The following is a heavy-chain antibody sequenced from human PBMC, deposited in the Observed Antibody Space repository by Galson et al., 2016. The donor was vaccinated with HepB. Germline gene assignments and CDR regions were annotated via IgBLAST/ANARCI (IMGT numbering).Heavy chain of an antibody. CDR3: VRDKGGSGWYWVYFDY. J-gene: IGHJ4*02. CDR2: ITSNGGRT. D-gene: IGHD6-19*01. CDR1: GFTFSSYA. Sequence: SLRLSCAASGFTFSSYAMHWVRQAPGKGLEYVSAITSNGGRTKYTDSVKGRFTISRDNSKNTLYLQMSSLRPEDTAVYYCVRDKGGSGWYWVYFDYWGQGTLVTVSS. V-gene: IGHV3-64D*09.